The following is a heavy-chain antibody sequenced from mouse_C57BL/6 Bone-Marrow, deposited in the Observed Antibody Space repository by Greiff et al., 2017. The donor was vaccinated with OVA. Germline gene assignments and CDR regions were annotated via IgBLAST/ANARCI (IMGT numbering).Heavy chain of an antibody. CDR1: GFTFTDYY. Sequence: DVQLVESGGGLVQPGGSLSLSCAASGFTFTDYYMSWVRQPPGKALEWLGFIRNKANGYTTEYSASVKGRFTISRDNSQSILYLQMNALRAEDSATYYCARKGYGVDYWGQGTSVTVSS. D-gene: IGHD2-10*02. CDR2: IRNKANGYTT. CDR3: ARKGYGVDY. J-gene: IGHJ4*01. V-gene: IGHV7-3*01.